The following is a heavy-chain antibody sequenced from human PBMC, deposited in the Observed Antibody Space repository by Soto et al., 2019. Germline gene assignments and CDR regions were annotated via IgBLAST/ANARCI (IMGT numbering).Heavy chain of an antibody. J-gene: IGHJ6*01. V-gene: IGHV1-18*01. D-gene: IGHD3-10*01. CDR2: IRAYNGDT. CDR3: ARAGAAPYYYYGLDV. Sequence: SVEVCSKASGYAFTSYAMCWARQAPRQGLEWMGWIRAYNGDTNYAQKFQTRVTMTTDKSTDTAYMDLRSLTSDDTAIYYCARAGAAPYYYYGLDVWAQGITLTVSS. CDR1: GYAFTSYA.